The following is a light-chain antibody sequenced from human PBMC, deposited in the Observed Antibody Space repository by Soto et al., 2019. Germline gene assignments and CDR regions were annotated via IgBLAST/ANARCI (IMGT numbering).Light chain of an antibody. Sequence: EIVMTQSPATLSVSPGDRATLSCRASQSVSINLAWYQQKPGQAPRLLIYGAFTRATGIPARFSGSGSGTEFTLTISSLQSEDFATYYCQQYNSYPWTFGQGTKVEIK. CDR3: QQYNSYPWT. CDR2: GAF. CDR1: QSVSIN. V-gene: IGKV3-15*01. J-gene: IGKJ1*01.